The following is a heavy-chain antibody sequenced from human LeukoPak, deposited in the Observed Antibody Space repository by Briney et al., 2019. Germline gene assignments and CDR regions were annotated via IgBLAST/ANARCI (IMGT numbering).Heavy chain of an antibody. D-gene: IGHD4-17*01. CDR3: AKDLTTVTSQGDY. V-gene: IGHV3-30*02. CDR1: GFTFSSYG. CDR2: IRYDGSDK. J-gene: IGHJ4*02. Sequence: GGSLRLSCAASGFTFSSYGMHWVRQAPGKGLEWVAFIRYDGSDKYYADSVKGRFTISRDNSKNTLYLQMNSLRVEDTAVYYCAKDLTTVTSQGDYWGQGTLVTVSS.